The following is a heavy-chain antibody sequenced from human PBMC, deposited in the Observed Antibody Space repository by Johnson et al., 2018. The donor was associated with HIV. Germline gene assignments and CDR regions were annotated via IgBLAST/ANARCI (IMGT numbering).Heavy chain of an antibody. CDR1: EFTFSAFG. J-gene: IGHJ3*02. CDR3: ASVFDAFDI. Sequence: VQLVESGGGLAKPAWSPRLSCAASEFTFSAFGMHWVRQAPGKGLEWVANIKRDGSERNYVDSVKGRFTISRDDAKNSLYLQMNSLRAEDTAVYYCASVFDAFDIWGQGTMVTVSS. V-gene: IGHV3-7*01. D-gene: IGHD5/OR15-5a*01. CDR2: IKRDGSER.